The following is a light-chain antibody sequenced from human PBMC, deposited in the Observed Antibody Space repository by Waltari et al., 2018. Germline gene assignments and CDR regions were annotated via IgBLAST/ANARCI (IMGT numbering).Light chain of an antibody. CDR1: QSVSDY. J-gene: IGKJ4*01. V-gene: IGKV3-11*01. Sequence: EVVLTQSPATLSLSPGERATLSCRASQSVSDYLVWYQQKPGQGPRLLIYDASKRATGIPPRFSGSGSGTDFTLTISSLEPEDIAVYYCQHRSTWRHTFGGGTKVEIK. CDR2: DAS. CDR3: QHRSTWRHT.